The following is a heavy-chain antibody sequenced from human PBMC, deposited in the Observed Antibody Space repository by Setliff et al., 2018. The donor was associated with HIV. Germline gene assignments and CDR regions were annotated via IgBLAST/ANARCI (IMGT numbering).Heavy chain of an antibody. CDR1: GGSISSYY. D-gene: IGHD3-10*01. CDR2: IYTSGSA. V-gene: IGHV4-59*01. Sequence: PSETLSLTCTVSGGSISSYYWSWIRQPPGKGLEWIGYIYTSGSATYNPSLKSRVSISVDRSTNRFSLMLHSVTAADTAVYYCARDRGTRYGSGKDFDSWGQGILVTVSS. CDR3: ARDRGTRYGSGKDFDS. J-gene: IGHJ4*02.